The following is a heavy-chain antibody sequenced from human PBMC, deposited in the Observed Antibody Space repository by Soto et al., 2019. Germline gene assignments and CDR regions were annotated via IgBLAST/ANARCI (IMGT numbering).Heavy chain of an antibody. CDR3: ARGVSAGVDY. J-gene: IGHJ4*02. CDR1: GYSFTSLD. CDR2: MQPSTGRT. V-gene: IGHV1-8*01. Sequence: QVQLVQSGAEVREPGASVKVSCKASGYSFTSLDSNWVRQTAGQGLEWMGWMQPSTGRTGYAQKFQGRVTMTSDTSINTAYMELTTLTSDDTAFYYCARGVSAGVDYWGQGTLVTASS. D-gene: IGHD1-26*01.